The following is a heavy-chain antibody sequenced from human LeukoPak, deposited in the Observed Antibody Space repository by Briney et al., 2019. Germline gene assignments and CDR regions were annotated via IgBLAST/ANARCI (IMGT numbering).Heavy chain of an antibody. CDR1: GFTFSRYW. CDR2: IKEDGSEK. J-gene: IGHJ4*02. D-gene: IGHD5-12*01. V-gene: IGHV3-7*01. Sequence: GGSLRLSCAASGFTFSRYWMNWVRQAPGKGLEWVAIIKEDGSEKNYVDSVKGRFTISRDNAKNSLHLQMNSLRAEDTAVYYCARDSGTSGYDFDYWGQGTLVTVSS. CDR3: ARDSGTSGYDFDY.